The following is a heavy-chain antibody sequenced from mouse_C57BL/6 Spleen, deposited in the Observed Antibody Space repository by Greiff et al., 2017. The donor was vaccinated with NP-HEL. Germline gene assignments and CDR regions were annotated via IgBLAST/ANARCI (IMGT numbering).Heavy chain of an antibody. Sequence: QVQLKQSGPELVKPGASVKISCKASVYAFSSSWMNWVKQRPGKGLEWIGRIYPGDGDTNYNGKFKGKATLTADKSSSTAYMQLSSLTSEDSAVYFCAGYDGLYYAMDYWGQGTSVTVSS. CDR3: AGYDGLYYAMDY. V-gene: IGHV1-82*01. CDR1: VYAFSSSW. CDR2: IYPGDGDT. D-gene: IGHD2-14*01. J-gene: IGHJ4*01.